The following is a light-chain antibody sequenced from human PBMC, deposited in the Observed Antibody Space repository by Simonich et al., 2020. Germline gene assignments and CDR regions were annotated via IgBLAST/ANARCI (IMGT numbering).Light chain of an antibody. J-gene: IGLJ3*02. V-gene: IGLV2-11*01. CDR2: DFS. CDR1: SRDVGVYNY. Sequence: QSALTQPRSVSGSPGPSVTISCTGTSRDVGVYNYVFWYQQHPGKAPKLMLYDFSKRPSGVPDRFSGSKSGNTASLTISGLQAEDEADYYCCSYAGSYTVFGGGTKLTVL. CDR3: CSYAGSYTV.